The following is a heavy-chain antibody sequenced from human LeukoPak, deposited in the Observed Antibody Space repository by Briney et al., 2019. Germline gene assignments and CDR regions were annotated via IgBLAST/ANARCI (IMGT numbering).Heavy chain of an antibody. Sequence: GGSLRLSCAASGFTFSSYAMSWVRQAPGKGLEWVSAISGSGGSTYYADSVKGRFTISRDNSKNTLFLQMNSLRAEDTAVYYCAKGRGGIVGATTYFDYWGQGTLVTVSS. CDR1: GFTFSSYA. CDR2: ISGSGGST. J-gene: IGHJ4*02. D-gene: IGHD1-26*01. CDR3: AKGRGGIVGATTYFDY. V-gene: IGHV3-23*01.